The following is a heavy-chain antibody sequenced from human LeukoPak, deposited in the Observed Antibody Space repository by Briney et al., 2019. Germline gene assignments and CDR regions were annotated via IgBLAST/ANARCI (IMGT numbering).Heavy chain of an antibody. CDR3: TTELLGRDVPEY. CDR1: GFTFSNAW. D-gene: IGHD5-24*01. V-gene: IGHV3-15*01. Sequence: GGSLRLSCAASGFTFSNAWMSWVRQAPGKGLEWVGRKSKTDGGTTDYAAPVKGRFTISRDDSKNTLYLQMNSLKTEDTAVYYCTTELLGRDVPEYRGQGTLVTVSS. J-gene: IGHJ4*02. CDR2: KSKTDGGTT.